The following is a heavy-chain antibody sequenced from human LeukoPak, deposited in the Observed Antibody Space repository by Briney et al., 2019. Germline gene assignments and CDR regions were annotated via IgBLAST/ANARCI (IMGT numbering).Heavy chain of an antibody. CDR1: GFTFSSYS. J-gene: IGHJ4*02. Sequence: GGSLRLSCAASGFTFSSYSMNWVHQAPGKGLEWVSGINWNGGSTGYADSVKGRFTISRDNAKNSLYLQMNSLRAEDTALYYCARFNGDYYRIDYWGQGTLVTVSS. D-gene: IGHD4-17*01. CDR2: INWNGGST. V-gene: IGHV3-20*04. CDR3: ARFNGDYYRIDY.